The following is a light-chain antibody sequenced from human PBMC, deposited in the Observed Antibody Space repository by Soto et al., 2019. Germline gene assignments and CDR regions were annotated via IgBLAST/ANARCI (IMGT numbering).Light chain of an antibody. V-gene: IGKV1-5*01. CDR1: QSVSGW. J-gene: IGKJ4*01. CDR2: AAS. CDR3: QQVDSYPLT. Sequence: DIQMTQSPSTLSASVGDTVTVNCRASQSVSGWLAWYQQKPGRAPKLLSYAASTLQSGVPSRFSGSGSGTEFTLTISSLQPEDLATYYCQQVDSYPLTFGGGTKVDIK.